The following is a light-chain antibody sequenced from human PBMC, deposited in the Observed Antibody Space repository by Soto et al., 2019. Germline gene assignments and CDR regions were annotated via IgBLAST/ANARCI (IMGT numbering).Light chain of an antibody. CDR3: QQSYSMPLN. J-gene: IGKJ4*01. CDR1: QSISTY. V-gene: IGKV1-39*01. Sequence: DLPMTQSPSSLSASVGDRITVTCRASQSISTYLNWYQQKPGKAPKPLIYAASSLQSGVPSRFSGSGSGTDFTLTISSLQPEDFATYYCQQSYSMPLNFGGGTKVEIK. CDR2: AAS.